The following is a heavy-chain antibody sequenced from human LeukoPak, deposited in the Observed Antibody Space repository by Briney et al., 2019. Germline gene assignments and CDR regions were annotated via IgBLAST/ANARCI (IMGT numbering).Heavy chain of an antibody. Sequence: GRSLRLSCAASGFTFSSYGMHWVRQAPGKGLEWVAVIWYDGSNKYYADSAKGRFTISRDNSKHTLYLQMNSLRAEDTAVYYCARVRGDDKYSSGWYLDYWGQGTLVTVSS. CDR3: ARVRGDDKYSSGWYLDY. CDR1: GFTFSSYG. V-gene: IGHV3-33*01. D-gene: IGHD6-19*01. CDR2: IWYDGSNK. J-gene: IGHJ4*02.